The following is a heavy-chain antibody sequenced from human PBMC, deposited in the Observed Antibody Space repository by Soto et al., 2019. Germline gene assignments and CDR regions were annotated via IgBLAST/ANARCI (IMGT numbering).Heavy chain of an antibody. V-gene: IGHV3-74*01. CDR2: INSDGSST. CDR3: TRGNYYGMDV. CDR1: GFTFSNYF. J-gene: IGHJ6*02. Sequence: EVQLVESGGGLVQPGGSLRLSYAASGFTFSNYFMHWVRQGPGKGLVWVSRINSDGSSTSYADSVKGRFTISRDNAKNTLYLQMNSLRAEDTAVYYCTRGNYYGMDVWGQGTTVTVSS.